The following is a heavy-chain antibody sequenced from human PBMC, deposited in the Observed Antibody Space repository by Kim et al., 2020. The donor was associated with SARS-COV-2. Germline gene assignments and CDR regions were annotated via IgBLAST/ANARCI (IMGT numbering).Heavy chain of an antibody. CDR2: ISSSSSYI. Sequence: GGSLRLSCAASGFTFSSYSMNWVRQAPGKGLEWVSSISSSSSYIYYADSVKVRFTISRDSAKNSLYLQMNSLRAEDTAVYYCARDMETVTTGADYYYYYGMDVWGQGTTVTVSS. D-gene: IGHD4-17*01. CDR3: ARDMETVTTGADYYYYYGMDV. J-gene: IGHJ6*02. V-gene: IGHV3-21*01. CDR1: GFTFSSYS.